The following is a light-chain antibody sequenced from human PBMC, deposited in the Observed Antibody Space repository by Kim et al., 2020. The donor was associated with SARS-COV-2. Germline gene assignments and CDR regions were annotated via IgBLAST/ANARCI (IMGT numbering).Light chain of an antibody. CDR1: QSVSSY. V-gene: IGKV3-11*01. CDR2: DAS. Sequence: SPGERATLYCRASQSVSSYLAWDQQKPGQAPRLLSYDASNRATGIPARFSGSGSGTDFTLTISSLEPEDFAVYYCQQRSNWPPLTFGGGTKVDIK. J-gene: IGKJ4*01. CDR3: QQRSNWPPLT.